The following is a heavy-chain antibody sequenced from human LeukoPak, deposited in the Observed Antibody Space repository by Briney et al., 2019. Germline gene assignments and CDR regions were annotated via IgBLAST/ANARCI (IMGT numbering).Heavy chain of an antibody. V-gene: IGHV4-59*12. CDR1: GDTISSYY. Sequence: PSETLSLTCTVSGDTISSYYWSWIRQPPGKGLEWIGYVYYSGSNNYNPTLKMRVNISVDRAKNQFSLKLSAVTAADTSVYYCARFGGIAAAVNWGQGTLVTVSS. J-gene: IGHJ4*02. CDR2: VYYSGSN. CDR3: ARFGGIAAAVN. D-gene: IGHD6-13*01.